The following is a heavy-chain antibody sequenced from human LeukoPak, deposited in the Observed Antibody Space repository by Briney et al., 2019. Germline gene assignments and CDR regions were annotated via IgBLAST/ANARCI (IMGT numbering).Heavy chain of an antibody. D-gene: IGHD3-10*01. V-gene: IGHV3-30*18. J-gene: IGHJ4*02. Sequence: GGSLRLSCAASGFTFSSYGMHWVRQAPGKGLEWVAVISFDGSNKYYADSVKGRFTISRDNSKNTLYLQMNSLRAEDTAVYYCAKGVAVFNSLAAMGYGSGSYWDYFDYWGQGTLVTVSS. CDR1: GFTFSSYG. CDR3: AKGVAVFNSLAAMGYGSGSYWDYFDY. CDR2: ISFDGSNK.